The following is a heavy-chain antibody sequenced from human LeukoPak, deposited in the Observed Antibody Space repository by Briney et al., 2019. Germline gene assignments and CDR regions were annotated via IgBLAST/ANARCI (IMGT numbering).Heavy chain of an antibody. V-gene: IGHV4-34*01. J-gene: IGHJ4*02. D-gene: IGHD6-6*01. CDR3: ARPLFTGSSSGLGY. CDR2: INHSGST. Sequence: KPSETLSLTCAVYGGSFSGYYWSWIRQPPGKGLEWIGEINHSGSTNYNPSLKSRVTISVDTSKNQFSLKLSSVTAADTAVYYCARPLFTGSSSGLGYWGQGTLVTVSS. CDR1: GGSFSGYY.